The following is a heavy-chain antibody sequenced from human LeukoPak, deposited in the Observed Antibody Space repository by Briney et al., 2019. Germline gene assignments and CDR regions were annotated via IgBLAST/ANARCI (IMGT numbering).Heavy chain of an antibody. CDR3: ARLIAVAAYDH. D-gene: IGHD6-19*01. Sequence: SETLSLTCAVYGGSFSGYYWSWIRQPPGKGLEWIGEINHSGSTNHNPSLKSRVTISVDTSKNQFSLKLSSVTAADTAVYYCARLIAVAAYDHWGQGTLVTVSS. CDR1: GGSFSGYY. CDR2: INHSGST. J-gene: IGHJ5*02. V-gene: IGHV4-34*01.